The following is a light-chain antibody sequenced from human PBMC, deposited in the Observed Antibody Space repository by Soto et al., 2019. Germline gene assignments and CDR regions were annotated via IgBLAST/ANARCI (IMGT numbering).Light chain of an antibody. CDR3: QQYGSSPHT. Sequence: EIVLTQSPGTLSLSPGERATLSCRASQSVSSSYLAWYQQKPGQAPRLPIDGASSRATGIPDRFSGSGSWTDFPLTISSLEPEDFAVYYCQQYGSSPHTFGGGTKVEIK. V-gene: IGKV3-20*01. J-gene: IGKJ4*01. CDR1: QSVSSSY. CDR2: GAS.